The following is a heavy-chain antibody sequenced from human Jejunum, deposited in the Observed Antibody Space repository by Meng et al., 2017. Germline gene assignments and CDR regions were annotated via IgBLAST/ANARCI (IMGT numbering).Heavy chain of an antibody. D-gene: IGHD6-19*01. Sequence: QGSLKESGPGLVKPSGTLSHTCAVSGDSISSDNWWSWVRQPPGKGPEWIGDIFRTGTSNYSPSLRSRVAIYMDKSKNQFSLSLNSVTAADTAVYYCARKGGTYSTGHFPHFDYWGQGTLVTVSS. J-gene: IGHJ4*02. CDR2: IFRTGTS. CDR3: ARKGGTYSTGHFPHFDY. V-gene: IGHV4-4*02. CDR1: GDSISSDNW.